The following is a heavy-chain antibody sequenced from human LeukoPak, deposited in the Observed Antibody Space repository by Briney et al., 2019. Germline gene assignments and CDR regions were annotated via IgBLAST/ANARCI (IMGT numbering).Heavy chain of an antibody. CDR2: IYCSGST. CDR1: GGSISSGDYY. Sequence: PSETLSLTCTVSGGSISSGDYYWSWIRQPPGKGLEWIGYIYCSGSTYYNPSLKSRVTISVDTSKNQFSLKLSSVTAADTAVYYCARARYCSSTSCVALDYWGQGTLVTVSS. V-gene: IGHV4-30-4*08. CDR3: ARARYCSSTSCVALDY. D-gene: IGHD2-2*01. J-gene: IGHJ4*02.